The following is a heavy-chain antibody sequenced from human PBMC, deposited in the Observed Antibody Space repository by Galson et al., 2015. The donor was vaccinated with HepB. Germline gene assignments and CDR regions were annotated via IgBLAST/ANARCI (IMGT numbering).Heavy chain of an antibody. CDR3: ARVNVGWGGGSSPGGY. V-gene: IGHV1-18*01. CDR2: ISAYNGNT. J-gene: IGHJ4*02. D-gene: IGHD4-23*01. CDR1: GYTFTSYG. Sequence: SVKVSCKASGYTFTSYGISWVQQAPGQGLEWMGWISAYNGNTNYAQKLQGRVTMTTDTSTSTAYMELRSLRSDDTAVYYCARVNVGWGGGSSPGGYWGQGTLVTVSS.